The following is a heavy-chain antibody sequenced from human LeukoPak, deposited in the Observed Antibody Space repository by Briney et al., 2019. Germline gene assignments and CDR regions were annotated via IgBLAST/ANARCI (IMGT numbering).Heavy chain of an antibody. V-gene: IGHV1-18*01. D-gene: IGHD3-9*01. CDR1: GYTFTSYG. CDR3: ARAGYDILTGYFAGNWFDP. J-gene: IGHJ5*02. Sequence: GASVKVSCKASGYTFTSYGISWVRQAPGQGLEWMGWISAYNGNTNYAQKLQGRVTMTTDTSTSTVYMELRSLRSDDTAVYYCARAGYDILTGYFAGNWFDPWGQGTLVTVSS. CDR2: ISAYNGNT.